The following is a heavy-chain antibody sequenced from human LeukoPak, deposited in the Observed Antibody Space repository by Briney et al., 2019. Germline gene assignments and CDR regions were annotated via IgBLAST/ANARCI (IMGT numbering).Heavy chain of an antibody. CDR3: AKGGVAGGGYFDY. J-gene: IGHJ4*02. CDR2: ISWDGGST. CDR1: GFTFDDYT. V-gene: IGHV3-43*01. Sequence: GRSLRLSCAAPGFTFDDYTMHWVRHDPGRGLGWDSLISWDGGSTYYADSVKGRFTISRDNSKNSLYLQMNSLRTEDTALYYCAKGGVAGGGYFDYWGQGTLVTVSS. D-gene: IGHD2-15*01.